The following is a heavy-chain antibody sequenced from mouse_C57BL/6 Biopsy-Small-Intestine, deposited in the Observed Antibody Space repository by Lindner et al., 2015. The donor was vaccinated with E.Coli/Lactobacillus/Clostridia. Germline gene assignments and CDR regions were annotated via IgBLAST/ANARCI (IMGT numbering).Heavy chain of an antibody. Sequence: VQLQESGGGLVKPGGSLKLSCAASGFTFSSYAMSWVRQTPEKRLEWVATISDGGSYTYYPDNVKGRFTISRDNAKNNLYLQMSHLKSEDTAMYYCARDGGGGSYWYFDVWGTGTTVTVSS. CDR2: ISDGGSYT. CDR3: ARDGGGGSYWYFDV. J-gene: IGHJ1*03. CDR1: GFTFSSYA. D-gene: IGHD1-1*01. V-gene: IGHV5-4*01.